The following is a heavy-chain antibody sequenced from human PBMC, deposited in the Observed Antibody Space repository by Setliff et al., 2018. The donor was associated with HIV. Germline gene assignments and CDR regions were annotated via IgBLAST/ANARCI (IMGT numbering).Heavy chain of an antibody. V-gene: IGHV1-69*13. CDR1: GGTFKNFA. Sequence: EASVKVSCKASGGTFKNFAINWVRQAPGHGLEWMGGITPLFGTSNYAQKFQGRVTITVDASTSIVDMEISSLRSEDTAVYYCTRGPEVTTVTNPLTAEYFQHWGQGTPVTVSS. CDR3: TRGPEVTTVTNPLTAEYFQH. D-gene: IGHD4-17*01. J-gene: IGHJ1*01. CDR2: ITPLFGTS.